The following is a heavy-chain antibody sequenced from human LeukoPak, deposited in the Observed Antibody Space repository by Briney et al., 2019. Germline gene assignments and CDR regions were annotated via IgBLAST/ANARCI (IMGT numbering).Heavy chain of an antibody. V-gene: IGHV3-11*01. CDR1: GFTFSDYY. CDR2: ISSSGSTI. D-gene: IGHD1-1*01. J-gene: IGHJ3*02. Sequence: GRSLRLSCAASGFTFSDYYMSWIRQAPGKGLEWVSYISSSGSTIYYADSVKGRFTISRDNAKNSLYLQMNSLRAEDTAVYYCAKRAWKGGAFDIWGQGTMVTVSS. CDR3: AKRAWKGGAFDI.